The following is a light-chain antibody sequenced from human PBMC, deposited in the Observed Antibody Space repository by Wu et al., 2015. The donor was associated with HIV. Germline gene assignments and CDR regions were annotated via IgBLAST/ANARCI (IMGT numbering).Light chain of an antibody. CDR1: KSVSYK. V-gene: IGKV3-11*01. J-gene: IGKJ4*01. CDR3: QQRRNWPLVT. Sequence: MTQSPATLSVSPGERVTFSCRASKSVSYKLAWFQQKPGQAPRVVIYDANKRVPGVPARFSGLGFGTEFTLIIDRLEPEDFAIYCCQQRRNWPLVTFGGGPGWRS. CDR2: DAN.